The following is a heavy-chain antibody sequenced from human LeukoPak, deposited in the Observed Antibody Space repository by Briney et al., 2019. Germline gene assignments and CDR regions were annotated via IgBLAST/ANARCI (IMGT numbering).Heavy chain of an antibody. CDR3: ARRAEELRSTGGFDC. D-gene: IGHD1-26*01. V-gene: IGHV2-5*02. CDR1: GFSLSTSGVG. J-gene: IGHJ4*02. CDR2: IFWDDDK. Sequence: SGPTLVKPTQTLTLTCTFSGFSLSTSGVGVGWIRQPPGEALEWLALIFWDDDKRYSPSLKSRVTITKDTSKNQVVLTMTYMDPVDTASYYCARRAEELRSTGGFDCWGQGILVTVSS.